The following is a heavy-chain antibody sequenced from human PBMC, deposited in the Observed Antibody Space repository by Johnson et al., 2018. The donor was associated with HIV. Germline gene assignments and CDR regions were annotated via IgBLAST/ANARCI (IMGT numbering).Heavy chain of an antibody. J-gene: IGHJ3*02. V-gene: IGHV3-53*01. CDR2: IYTDGRT. Sequence: VQLVESGGGLIQPGGSLRLSCAASGFAVRSKDMNWVRQAPGKGLEWVSLIYTDGRTYYAGSVKGRFSISRDNAKNSLYLQMNSLRAEDTALYYCAREILTDYYDSSDAFDIWGQGTMVTVSS. D-gene: IGHD3-22*01. CDR3: AREILTDYYDSSDAFDI. CDR1: GFAVRSKD.